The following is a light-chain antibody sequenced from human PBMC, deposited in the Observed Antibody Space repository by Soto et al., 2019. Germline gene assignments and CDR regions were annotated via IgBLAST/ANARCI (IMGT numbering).Light chain of an antibody. J-gene: IGLJ1*01. CDR2: EVS. Sequence: QSVLTQPPSASGSPGQSVTISCTGTSSDVGAYNYVSWYQQLPGKAPKLIIYEVSKRPSGVPDRFSGSKSGNTASLTVSGLQAEDESDYYCTSYAGSSSFFYVFGTGTKVT. V-gene: IGLV2-8*01. CDR1: SSDVGAYNY. CDR3: TSYAGSSSFFYV.